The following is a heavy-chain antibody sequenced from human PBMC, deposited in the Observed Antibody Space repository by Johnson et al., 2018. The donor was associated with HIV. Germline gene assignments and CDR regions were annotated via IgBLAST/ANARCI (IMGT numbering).Heavy chain of an antibody. CDR3: ARDKGIAAAATDDAFDI. D-gene: IGHD6-13*01. V-gene: IGHV3-23*04. CDR2: FSGSGGST. J-gene: IGHJ3*02. Sequence: VQLVESGGGLVKPGGSLRLSCAASGLTLRNAWMSWVRQAPGKRLEWVSAFSGSGGSTFYADSVKGCVTISRDNSKNTLYLQMNSLRAEDTAVYYCARDKGIAAAATDDAFDIWGQGTMVTVSS. CDR1: GLTLRNAW.